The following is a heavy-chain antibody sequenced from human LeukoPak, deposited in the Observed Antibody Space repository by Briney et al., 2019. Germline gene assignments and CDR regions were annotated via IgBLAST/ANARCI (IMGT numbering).Heavy chain of an antibody. J-gene: IGHJ4*02. V-gene: IGHV4-39*01. D-gene: IGHD3/OR15-3a*01. CDR3: ARQTGSGLFTLP. CDR1: GVSISSSNSY. CDR2: IYYTGNT. Sequence: SETLSLTCTVSGVSISSSNSYWGWIRQPPGKGLEWIGSIYYTGNTYYNASLKSRVTISIDTSKNQISLRLTSATATDTAMYYCARQTGSGLFTLPGGQGTLVTVSS.